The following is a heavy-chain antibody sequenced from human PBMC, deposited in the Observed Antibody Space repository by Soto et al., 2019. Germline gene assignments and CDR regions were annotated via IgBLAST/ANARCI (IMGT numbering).Heavy chain of an antibody. D-gene: IGHD3-10*01. CDR3: GSLLYGSGSYYGTFDY. J-gene: IGHJ4*02. V-gene: IGHV4-59*01. Sequence: SETLSLTCTVSGGSISSYYWSWIRQPPGKGLERIGYIYYSGSTNYNPSLKSRVTISVDTSKNQFSLKLSSVTAADTAVYYCGSLLYGSGSYYGTFDYWGQGTLVTVSS. CDR1: GGSISSYY. CDR2: IYYSGST.